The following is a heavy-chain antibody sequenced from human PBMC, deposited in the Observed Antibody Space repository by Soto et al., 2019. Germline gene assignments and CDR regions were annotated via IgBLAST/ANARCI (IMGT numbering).Heavy chain of an antibody. V-gene: IGHV4-39*01. D-gene: IGHD5-12*01. CDR1: GGSISSSSYY. J-gene: IGHJ4*02. CDR2: IYYSGSA. Sequence: SETLSLTCTASGGSISSSSYYWGWIRQPPGKGLEWIGSIYYSGSAYYNPSLKSRVIISVDTSKIQFSLKLSSVTAADTAVYYCARHRNWLQSPTYLDLWGPGTLVTVSS. CDR3: ARHRNWLQSPTYLDL.